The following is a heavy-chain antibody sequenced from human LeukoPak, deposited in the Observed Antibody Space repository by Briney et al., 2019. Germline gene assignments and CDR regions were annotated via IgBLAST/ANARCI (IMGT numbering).Heavy chain of an antibody. CDR3: ARGGEYSSAPFDY. D-gene: IGHD5-18*01. CDR1: GGSFSGYY. CDR2: INHSGST. J-gene: IGHJ4*02. V-gene: IGHV4-34*01. Sequence: SETLSLTCAVYGGSFSGYYWSWIRQPPEKGLEWIGEINHSGSTNYNPSLKSRVTISVDTSKNQFSLKLSSVTAADTAVYYCARGGEYSSAPFDYWGQGTLVTVSS.